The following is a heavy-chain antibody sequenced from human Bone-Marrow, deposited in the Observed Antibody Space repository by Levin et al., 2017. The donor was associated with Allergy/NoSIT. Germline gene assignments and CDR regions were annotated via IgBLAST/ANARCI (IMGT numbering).Heavy chain of an antibody. Sequence: PGGSLRLSCAASGFTFSRHAMSWVRQAPGKGLEWVSGISGSGGSTYYADSVKGRFTISRDNSKNTLYLQMNSLRAEDTASYYCAKDAPLTCYYGSGRNMNWGHAFDSWGQGTMVIVSS. J-gene: IGHJ3*02. D-gene: IGHD3-10*01. CDR3: AKDAPLTCYYGSGRNMNWGHAFDS. V-gene: IGHV3-23*01. CDR2: ISGSGGST. CDR1: GFTFSRHA.